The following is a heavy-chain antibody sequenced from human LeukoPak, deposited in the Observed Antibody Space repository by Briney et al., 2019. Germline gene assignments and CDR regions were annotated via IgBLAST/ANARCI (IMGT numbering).Heavy chain of an antibody. CDR1: GGTFSSYA. Sequence: ASVKVSCKASGGTFSSYAISWVRQAPGQGLEWMGWINPNSGGTNYAQKFQGRVTMTRDTSISTAYMELSRLRSDDTAVYYCARVRAWELLDGFDYWGQGTLVTVSS. CDR3: ARVRAWELLDGFDY. D-gene: IGHD1-26*01. CDR2: INPNSGGT. V-gene: IGHV1-2*02. J-gene: IGHJ4*02.